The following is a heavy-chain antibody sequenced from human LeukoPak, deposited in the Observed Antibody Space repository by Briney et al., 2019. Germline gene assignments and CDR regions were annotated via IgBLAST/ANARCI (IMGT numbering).Heavy chain of an antibody. V-gene: IGHV4-59*01. D-gene: IGHD6-25*01. CDR3: ARGGSEGFYYYYYMDV. Sequence: TSETLSLTCTVSGGSISSYYWSWIRQPPGKGLEWIGYIYYSGSTNYNPSLKSRVTISVDTSKNQFSLKLSSVTAADTAVYYCARGGSEGFYYYYYMDVWGKGTTVTVSS. CDR1: GGSISSYY. CDR2: IYYSGST. J-gene: IGHJ6*03.